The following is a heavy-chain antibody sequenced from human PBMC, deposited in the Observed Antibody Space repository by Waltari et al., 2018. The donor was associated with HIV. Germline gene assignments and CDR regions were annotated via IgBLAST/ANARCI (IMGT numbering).Heavy chain of an antibody. Sequence: EVQLLESGGGLVQPGGSLRLSCAASGFTVSSYAMTWVRQSPGQGLEWLSAVSGSGGRTYEADSVKGRFTISRDNSRNTVFLQMNSLRAEDTAVYYCAGGLNSAGGLNSGDLPDYWYFDLWGRGTLVSVSS. D-gene: IGHD1-26*01. CDR1: GFTVSSYA. V-gene: IGHV3-23*01. CDR2: VSGSGGRT. CDR3: AGGLNSAGGLNSGDLPDYWYFDL. J-gene: IGHJ2*01.